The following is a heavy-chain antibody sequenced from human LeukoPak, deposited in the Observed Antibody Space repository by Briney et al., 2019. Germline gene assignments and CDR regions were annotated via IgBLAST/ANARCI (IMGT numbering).Heavy chain of an antibody. Sequence: PGGSPRLSCAASGFTFSSYSMNWVRQAPGKGLEWVSSISSSSSYIYYADSVKGRFTISRDNAKKSLYLQMNSLRAEDTAVYYCARDMGRDGYNFHTFDIWGQGTMVTVSS. D-gene: IGHD5-24*01. CDR2: ISSSSSYI. V-gene: IGHV3-21*01. CDR3: ARDMGRDGYNFHTFDI. J-gene: IGHJ3*02. CDR1: GFTFSSYS.